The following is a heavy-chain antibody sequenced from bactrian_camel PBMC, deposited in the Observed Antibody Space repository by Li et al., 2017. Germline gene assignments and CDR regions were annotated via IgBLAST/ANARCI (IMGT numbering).Heavy chain of an antibody. D-gene: IGHD1*01. J-gene: IGHJ4*01. CDR1: GYTYSGDC. V-gene: IGHV3-3*01. CDR3: AAGVNWVVDRKPGAWLLKDNEYDY. Sequence: HVQLVESGGGSVQAGGSLTLACSVSGYTYSGDCMAWFRQVPGNEREGLATIYGDAGSTYYADSVKGRFTISQDTAKNTLYLQMDSLKPKDTAMYYCAAGVNWVVDRKPGAWLLKDNEYDYWGQGTQVTVS. CDR2: IYGDAGST.